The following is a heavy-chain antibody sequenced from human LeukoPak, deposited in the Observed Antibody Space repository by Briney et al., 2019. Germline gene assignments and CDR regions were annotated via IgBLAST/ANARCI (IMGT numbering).Heavy chain of an antibody. J-gene: IGHJ4*02. CDR3: AKISRRWPDY. Sequence: SETLSLTCVVSGYSISSGFYWGWIRQPPGKGLEWIASIYHSGSTYHNPSLRSRLTISVDKSKSQFSLKLTSVTAADTAMYYCAKISRRWPDYWGQGTLVTVSS. V-gene: IGHV4-38-2*01. CDR1: GYSISSGFY. D-gene: IGHD4-23*01. CDR2: IYHSGST.